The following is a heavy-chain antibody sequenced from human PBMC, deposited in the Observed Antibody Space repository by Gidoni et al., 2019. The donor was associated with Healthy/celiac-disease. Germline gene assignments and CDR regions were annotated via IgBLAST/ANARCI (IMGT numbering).Heavy chain of an antibody. J-gene: IGHJ2*01. CDR3: ARPEGRYYWDSSGYSDNWYFDL. Sequence: QLQLQESGPGLVKPSETLSLTCTVSGGSISSSSYYSGWIRQPPGKGLAWIGSIYYSGSTYYNPSLKSRVTISVDTSKNQFSLKLSSVTAADTAVYYCARPEGRYYWDSSGYSDNWYFDLWGRGTLVTVSS. CDR1: GGSISSSSYY. D-gene: IGHD3-22*01. V-gene: IGHV4-39*01. CDR2: IYYSGST.